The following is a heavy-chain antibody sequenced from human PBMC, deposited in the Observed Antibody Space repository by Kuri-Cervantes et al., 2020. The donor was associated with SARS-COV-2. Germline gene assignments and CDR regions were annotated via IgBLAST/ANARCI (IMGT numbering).Heavy chain of an antibody. Sequence: SETLSLTCTVSGGSISSSNYYWAWIRQPPGKGLEWIGGIFYSGNTYYNPSLKSRVTMSVDTSKNQFSLKLNSVTAADTAVYYCAKDPGYSSIDYWGQGTLVTVSS. CDR3: AKDPGYSSIDY. CDR1: GGSISSSNYY. D-gene: IGHD4-11*01. CDR2: IFYSGNT. J-gene: IGHJ4*02. V-gene: IGHV4-39*02.